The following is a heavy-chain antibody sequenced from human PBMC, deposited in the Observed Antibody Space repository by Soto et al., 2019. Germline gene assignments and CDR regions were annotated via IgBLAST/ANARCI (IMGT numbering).Heavy chain of an antibody. V-gene: IGHV3-15*01. CDR2: IKSKTDGGTT. J-gene: IGHJ5*02. CDR1: GFTFSNAW. CDR3: TTDILSERNWFDP. Sequence: EVQLVESGGGLVKPGGSLRLSCAASGFTFSNAWMSWVRQAPGKGLEWVGRIKSKTDGGTTDYAAPVKGRFTISRDDSKNTLYLQMNSLKTEDTAVYYCTTDILSERNWFDPWGQGTLVTVSS. D-gene: IGHD3-9*01.